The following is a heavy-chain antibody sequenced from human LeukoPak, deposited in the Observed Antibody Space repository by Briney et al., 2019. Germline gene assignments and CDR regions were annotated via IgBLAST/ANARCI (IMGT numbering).Heavy chain of an antibody. Sequence: SVKVSCKASGGTFSSYAISWVRQAPGQGLEWMGGIIPIFGTANYAQKFQGRVTITADESTSTAYMELSSLRSEDTAVYYCARGRLGYCSGGSCTTNYYYYYMDVWGKGTTVTISS. CDR1: GGTFSSYA. D-gene: IGHD2-15*01. J-gene: IGHJ6*03. CDR2: IIPIFGTA. V-gene: IGHV1-69*13. CDR3: ARGRLGYCSGGSCTTNYYYYYMDV.